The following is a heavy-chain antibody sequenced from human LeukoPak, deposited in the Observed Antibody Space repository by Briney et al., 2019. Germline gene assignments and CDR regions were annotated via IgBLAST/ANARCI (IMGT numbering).Heavy chain of an antibody. V-gene: IGHV4-39*07. CDR1: GGSISSSSYY. CDR3: ARGGSSGPYYYYYMDV. J-gene: IGHJ6*03. Sequence: PSETLSLTCTVSGGSISSSSYYWGWIRQPPGKGLEWIGSIYYSGSTYYNPSLKSRVTISVDTSKNQFSLKLSSVTAADTAVYYCARGGSSGPYYYYYMDVWGKGTTVTVSS. D-gene: IGHD3-22*01. CDR2: IYYSGST.